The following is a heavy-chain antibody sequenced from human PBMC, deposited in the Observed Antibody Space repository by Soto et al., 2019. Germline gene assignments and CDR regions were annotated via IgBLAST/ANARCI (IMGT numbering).Heavy chain of an antibody. Sequence: QVTLKESGPTLAKPTQTLTLTCSFSGFSLSRDGVGVGWIRKPPGEALEWLALIYWSGDKHYSPSLKSRLTITKDTSKNQVVLTMTNMDPVDTATYYCAHRPIANRPWYFDYWGQGILVSVSS. CDR1: GFSLSRDGVG. J-gene: IGHJ4*02. CDR2: IYWSGDK. V-gene: IGHV2-5*01. CDR3: AHRPIANRPWYFDY. D-gene: IGHD2-15*01.